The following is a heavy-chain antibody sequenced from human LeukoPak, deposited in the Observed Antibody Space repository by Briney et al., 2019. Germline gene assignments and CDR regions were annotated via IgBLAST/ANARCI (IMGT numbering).Heavy chain of an antibody. CDR2: IRSKAYGGTT. D-gene: IGHD3-10*02. Sequence: GGSLRLSCTASGFTFGGYAMSWFRQAPGKGLEWVGFIRSKAYGGTTEYAASVKGRFTISRDDSKSIAYLQMNSLKTEDTAVYYCECFEGYWGQGTLVTVSS. V-gene: IGHV3-49*03. J-gene: IGHJ4*02. CDR3: ECFEGY. CDR1: GFTFGGYA.